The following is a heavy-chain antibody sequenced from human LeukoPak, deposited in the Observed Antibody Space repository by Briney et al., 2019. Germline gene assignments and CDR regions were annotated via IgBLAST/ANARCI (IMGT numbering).Heavy chain of an antibody. V-gene: IGHV1-2*02. Sequence: GASVRVSCKASGDTFTGYYMHWVRQAPGQGLEWMGWINPHSGGTNYAQRFQVRVTMTRDTSISTAYMELSRLRSDDTAVYYCARDTLKYYYGSGSYFPFDYWGQGTLVTVPS. CDR1: GDTFTGYY. CDR3: ARDTLKYYYGSGSYFPFDY. D-gene: IGHD3-10*01. CDR2: INPHSGGT. J-gene: IGHJ4*02.